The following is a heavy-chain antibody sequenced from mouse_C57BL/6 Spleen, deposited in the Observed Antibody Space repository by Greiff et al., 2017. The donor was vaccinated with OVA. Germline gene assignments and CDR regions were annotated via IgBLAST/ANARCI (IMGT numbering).Heavy chain of an antibody. CDR1: GYTFTDYN. V-gene: IGHV1-18*01. D-gene: IGHD1-1*01. CDR2: INPNNGGT. Sequence: EVQLQQSGPELVKPGASVKIPCKASGYTFTDYNMDWVKQSHGKNLEWIGDINPNNGGTIYNQKFKGKATLTVDKSSSTAYMELRSLTSEDTAVYYCARKGYGSSYDWYFDVWGTGTTVTVSS. J-gene: IGHJ1*03. CDR3: ARKGYGSSYDWYFDV.